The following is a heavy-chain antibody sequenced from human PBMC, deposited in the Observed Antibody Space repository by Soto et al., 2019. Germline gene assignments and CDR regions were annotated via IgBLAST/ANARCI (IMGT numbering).Heavy chain of an antibody. V-gene: IGHV3-23*01. D-gene: IGHD3-10*01. J-gene: IGHJ3*02. CDR3: AKDRLGYYGSGSYYSRSDAFDI. CDR1: GFTFSSYA. CDR2: ISGSGGST. Sequence: HPGGSLRLSCAASGFTFSSYAMSWVRQAPGKGLEWVSAISGSGGSTYYADSVKGRFTISRDNSKNTLYLQMNSLRAEDTAVYYCAKDRLGYYGSGSYYSRSDAFDIWGQGTMVTVSS.